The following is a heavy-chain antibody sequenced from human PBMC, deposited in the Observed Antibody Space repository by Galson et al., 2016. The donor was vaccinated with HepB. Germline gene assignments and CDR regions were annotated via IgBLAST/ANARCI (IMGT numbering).Heavy chain of an antibody. Sequence: SLRLSCAASGFTFSSYWMHWVRQAPGKGLEWVSRINRDGSSASYADSVKGRFTISRDNAKNTLYLQMSSLRAEDTAVYHCARDPPQQRWGQGTLVTVSS. J-gene: IGHJ4*02. V-gene: IGHV3-74*01. CDR2: INRDGSSA. D-gene: IGHD6-13*01. CDR1: GFTFSSYW. CDR3: ARDPPQQR.